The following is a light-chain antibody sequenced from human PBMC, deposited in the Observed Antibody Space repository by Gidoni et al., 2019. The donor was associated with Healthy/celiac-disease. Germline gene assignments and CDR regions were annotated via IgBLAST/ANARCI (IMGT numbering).Light chain of an antibody. CDR3: MQALQTPT. Sequence: DIVMPQSPPSLPVTPGGPASIACRSSQSLLHSNGYNYLDWYLQKPGQSPQLLIYLGSNRASGVPDRFSGSGSGTDFTLKISRVEAEDVGVYYCMQALQTPTFGQGTKLEIK. CDR1: QSLLHSNGYNY. CDR2: LGS. V-gene: IGKV2-28*01. J-gene: IGKJ2*01.